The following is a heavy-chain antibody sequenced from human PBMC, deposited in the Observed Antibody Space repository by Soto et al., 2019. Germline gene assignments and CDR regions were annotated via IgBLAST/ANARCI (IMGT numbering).Heavy chain of an antibody. CDR3: ARGGSGSYYNEPPPVLIF. D-gene: IGHD3-10*01. CDR2: IYYSGST. J-gene: IGHJ4*02. CDR1: GGSISSSSYY. V-gene: IGHV4-39*01. Sequence: SETLSLTCTVSGGSISSSSYYWGWIRQPPGKGLEWIGSIYYSGSTYYNPSLKSRVTISGYTSKNQFSLKLSSVTAADTAVYYCARGGSGSYYNEPPPVLIFWGQGTLVTVSS.